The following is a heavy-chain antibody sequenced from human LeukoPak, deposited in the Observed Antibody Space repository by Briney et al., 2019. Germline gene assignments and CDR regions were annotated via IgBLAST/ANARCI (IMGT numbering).Heavy chain of an antibody. Sequence: GRSLRLSCAASGFTFSSYAMHWVRQAPGEGLEWVAVISYDGSNKYYEDSVKGRFTISRDNSKNTLYLQMNSLRAEDTAVYYCARDLSGSSYFGYWGQGTLVTVSS. CDR1: GFTFSSYA. CDR2: ISYDGSNK. V-gene: IGHV3-30-3*01. CDR3: ARDLSGSSYFGY. J-gene: IGHJ4*02. D-gene: IGHD1-26*01.